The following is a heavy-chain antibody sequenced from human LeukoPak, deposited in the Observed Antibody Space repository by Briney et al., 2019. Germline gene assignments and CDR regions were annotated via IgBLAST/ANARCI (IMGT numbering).Heavy chain of an antibody. CDR1: GYTFTSYG. CDR3: ARDIVVVTAIDPLDY. CDR2: ISAYNGNT. J-gene: IGHJ4*02. Sequence: ASVKVSSKASGYTFTSYGISWVRQAPGQGLEWMGWISAYNGNTNYAQKLQGRVTMTTDTSTSTAYMELRSLRSDDTAVYYCARDIVVVTAIDPLDYWGQGTLVTVSS. V-gene: IGHV1-18*01. D-gene: IGHD2-21*02.